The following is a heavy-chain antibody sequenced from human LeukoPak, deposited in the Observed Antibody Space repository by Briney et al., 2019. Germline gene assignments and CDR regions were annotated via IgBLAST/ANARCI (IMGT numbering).Heavy chain of an antibody. D-gene: IGHD6-19*01. CDR1: GGSISSSSYY. CDR2: IYYSGST. CDR3: ASGWYSTPDAFDI. V-gene: IGHV4-39*01. Sequence: ETLSLTCTVSGGSISSSSYYWGWIRQPPGKGLEWIGSIYYSGSTYYNPSLKSRVTISVDTSKNQFSLKLSSVTAADTAVYYCASGWYSTPDAFDIWGQGTMVTVPS. J-gene: IGHJ3*02.